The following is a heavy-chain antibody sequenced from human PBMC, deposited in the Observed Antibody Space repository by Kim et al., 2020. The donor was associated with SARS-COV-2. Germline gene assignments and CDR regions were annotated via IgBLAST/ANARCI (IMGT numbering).Heavy chain of an antibody. CDR2: ISSSGSTI. J-gene: IGHJ4*02. CDR3: ARSAYYYDRADY. V-gene: IGHV3-48*03. Sequence: GGSLRLSCAASGFTFSSYEMNWVRQAPGKGLEWVSYISSSGSTIYYADSVKGRFTISRDNAKNSLYLQMNSLRAEDTAVYYCARSAYYYDRADYWGQGTLVTVSS. D-gene: IGHD3-22*01. CDR1: GFTFSSYE.